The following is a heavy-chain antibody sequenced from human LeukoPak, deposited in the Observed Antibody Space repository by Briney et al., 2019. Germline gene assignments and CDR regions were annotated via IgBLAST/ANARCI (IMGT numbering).Heavy chain of an antibody. CDR1: GGSISCGDYY. J-gene: IGHJ4*02. D-gene: IGHD6-19*01. CDR3: GTWRSSGWQRGFDY. Sequence: SETLSLTCTVSGGSISCGDYYWRWIRQPPGKGLEWIGYIYYSGSTDYNPSLKSRFTISVDTSKNQCSLKLSSVTAADTAVYYCGTWRSSGWQRGFDYWGQGTLVTVSS. CDR2: IYYSGST. V-gene: IGHV4-30-4*08.